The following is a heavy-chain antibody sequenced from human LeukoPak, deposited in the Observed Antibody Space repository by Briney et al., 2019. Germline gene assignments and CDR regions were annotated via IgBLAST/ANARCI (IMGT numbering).Heavy chain of an antibody. CDR1: GFTFSSYG. V-gene: IGHV3-30*18. CDR2: ISYDGSNK. Sequence: GGSLRLSCAASGFTFSSYGMHWVRQAPGKGLEWVAVISYDGSNKYYADSVKGRFTISRDNSKNTLYLQMNSLRAEDTAVYYCAKDRTALFDYWAREPWSPSPQ. J-gene: IGHJ4*02. D-gene: IGHD2-21*02. CDR3: AKDRTALFDY.